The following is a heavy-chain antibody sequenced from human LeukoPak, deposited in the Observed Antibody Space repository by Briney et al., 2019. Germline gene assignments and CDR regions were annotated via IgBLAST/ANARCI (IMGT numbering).Heavy chain of an antibody. V-gene: IGHV1-2*02. Sequence: ASVKVSCKASGYTFTGYYMHWVRQAPGQGLEWMGWINPNSGGTNYAQKFQGRVTMTRDTSISTAYMELSRLRSDDTAVYYCARGRGSGSGGGDFDYWGQGTLVTVSS. CDR1: GYTFTGYY. CDR3: ARGRGSGSGGGDFDY. CDR2: INPNSGGT. D-gene: IGHD3-10*01. J-gene: IGHJ4*02.